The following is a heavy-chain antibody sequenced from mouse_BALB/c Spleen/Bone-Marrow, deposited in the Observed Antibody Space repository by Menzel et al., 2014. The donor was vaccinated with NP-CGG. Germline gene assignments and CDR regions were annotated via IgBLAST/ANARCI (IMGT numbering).Heavy chain of an antibody. J-gene: IGHJ3*01. CDR1: GFTFSDYY. V-gene: IGHV7-3*02. Sequence: EVKVVESGGGLVQPGGSLRLSCATSGFTFSDYYMSWVRQPPGKALEWLGFMRNKANGYTTEYSASVKGRFTISRDNSQSILYLQMNTLRAEDSATYCCARVTSAWFAYWGQGTLVTVSA. CDR3: ARVTSAWFAY. CDR2: MRNKANGYTT.